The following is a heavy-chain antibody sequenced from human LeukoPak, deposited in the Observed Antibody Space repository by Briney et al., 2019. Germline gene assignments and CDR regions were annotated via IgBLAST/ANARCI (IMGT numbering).Heavy chain of an antibody. V-gene: IGHV3-74*01. J-gene: IGHJ3*02. CDR2: INNDGSST. CDR1: GFTFSSCW. CDR3: ASVVGGYYPPVEAFDI. Sequence: GGSLRLSCAASGFTFSSCWMHWVRQAPGKGLVWVSRINNDGSSTSYADSVKGRFTISRDYAKNTLYLAMNSLRDEDTAVYYCASVVGGYYPPVEAFDIWGQGTMVTVSS. D-gene: IGHD3-3*01.